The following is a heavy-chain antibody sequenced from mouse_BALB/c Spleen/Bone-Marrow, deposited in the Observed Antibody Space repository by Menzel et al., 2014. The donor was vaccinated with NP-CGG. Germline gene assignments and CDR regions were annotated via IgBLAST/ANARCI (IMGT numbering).Heavy chain of an antibody. J-gene: IGHJ2*01. CDR2: INPYNSDS. Sequence: EVKLMESGPEMVKPGASVKISCKASGYSFIGYFINWVMQSHGKSLEWIGRINPYNSDSVYNQKFRGKATLTVDKSSSTAHMELRSLSSEDSAVYYCSRGGDYWDQGTTLTVPS. CDR1: GYSFIGYF. CDR3: SRGGDY. V-gene: IGHV1-20*02.